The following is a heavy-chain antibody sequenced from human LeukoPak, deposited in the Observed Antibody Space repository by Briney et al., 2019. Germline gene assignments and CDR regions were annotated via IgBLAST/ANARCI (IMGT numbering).Heavy chain of an antibody. V-gene: IGHV3-9*01. Sequence: PGGSLRLSCAASGFTFDDYAMHWVRQAPGKDLEWVSGISWNSGSIGYADSVKGRFTISRDNAKNSLYLQMNSLRAEDTALYYCAKGNGGNFDSLGAFDIWGQGTMVTVSS. CDR1: GFTFDDYA. D-gene: IGHD4-23*01. J-gene: IGHJ3*02. CDR3: AKGNGGNFDSLGAFDI. CDR2: ISWNSGSI.